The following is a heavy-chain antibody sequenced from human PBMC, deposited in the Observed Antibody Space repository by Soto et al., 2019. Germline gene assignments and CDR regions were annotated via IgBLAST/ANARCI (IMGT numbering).Heavy chain of an antibody. CDR2: IRSKANSYAT. J-gene: IGHJ4*02. CDR3: TGGIGRYYDFWSGYASFDY. D-gene: IGHD3-3*01. CDR1: GLTFSDSA. V-gene: IGHV3-73*01. Sequence: GGSLRLSCAASGLTFSDSAIHWVRQASGKGLEWVGRIRSKANSYATAYAASVKGRFTISRDDSKNTAYLQMNSLKTEDTAVYYCTGGIGRYYDFWSGYASFDYWGQGTLVTVSS.